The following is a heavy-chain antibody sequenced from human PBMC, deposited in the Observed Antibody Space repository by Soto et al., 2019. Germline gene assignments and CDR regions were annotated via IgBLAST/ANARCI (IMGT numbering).Heavy chain of an antibody. CDR2: VYYDGST. CDR3: AGRGADSGTFHY. D-gene: IGHD6-13*01. CDR1: GGSSSSYY. J-gene: IGHJ4*02. V-gene: IGHV4-59*08. Sequence: PSEILSLTCTVSGGSSSSYYWGLIRQPPGKGLEWIGYVYYDGSTNYNPALRSRLTMLVDTSKNQVSLKLSSVTAADTAVYFCAGRGADSGTFHYWGQGTLVTVSS.